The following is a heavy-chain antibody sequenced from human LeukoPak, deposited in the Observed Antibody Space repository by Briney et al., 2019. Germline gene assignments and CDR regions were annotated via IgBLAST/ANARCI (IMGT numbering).Heavy chain of an antibody. J-gene: IGHJ4*02. D-gene: IGHD2-2*01. CDR2: ISGNNDNP. CDR1: GYTFSNFG. Sequence: ASVKVSCKPSGYTFSNFGINWVRPAPGQGLEWMGWISGNNDNPNYGQKFQGRFTVTTDSSTSTAYMELRNLRFDDTAVYYCARDGTSTDDYWGQGTLVTVSS. CDR3: ARDGTSTDDY. V-gene: IGHV1-18*01.